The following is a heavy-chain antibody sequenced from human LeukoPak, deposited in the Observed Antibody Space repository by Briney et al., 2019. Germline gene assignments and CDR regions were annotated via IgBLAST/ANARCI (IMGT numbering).Heavy chain of an antibody. CDR3: ARDGGDASFDY. CDR2: IYHSGTT. D-gene: IGHD2-21*02. CDR1: GGSISSGGYS. J-gene: IGHJ4*02. Sequence: ASETLSLTCALSGGSISSGGYSWGWIRQPPGRGLEWMVYIYHSGTTYYNPSLKSRVTISVDRSKNQFSLKLSSVTAADTAVYYCARDGGDASFDYWGQGALVTVSS. V-gene: IGHV4-30-2*01.